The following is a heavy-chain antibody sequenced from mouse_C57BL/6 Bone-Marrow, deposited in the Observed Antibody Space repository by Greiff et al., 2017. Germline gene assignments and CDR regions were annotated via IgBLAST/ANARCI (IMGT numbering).Heavy chain of an antibody. V-gene: IGHV5-15*01. CDR3: ARRGGNYDYYAMDY. J-gene: IGHJ4*01. D-gene: IGHD2-1*01. CDR1: GFTFSDYG. CDR2: ISNLAYSI. Sequence: EVQLVESGGGLVQPGGSLKLSCAASGFTFSDYGMAWVRQAPRKGPEWVAFISNLAYSIYYADTVTGRFTISRENAKNTLYLEMSSLRSEDTAMYYCARRGGNYDYYAMDYWGQGTSVTVSS.